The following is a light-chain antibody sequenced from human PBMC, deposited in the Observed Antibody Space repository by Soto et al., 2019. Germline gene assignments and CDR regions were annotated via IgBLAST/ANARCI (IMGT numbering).Light chain of an antibody. J-gene: IGLJ2*01. CDR2: EVS. Sequence: QSALAQPPSASGSPGQSVTISCTGTSSDVGAYKFVSWYQHSPGKAPKLMIYEVSKRPSGVPDRFSGSNAGNTASLTVSGLQAGDEADYYCSSYAGSNTVVFGGGTKVTVL. CDR1: SSDVGAYKF. V-gene: IGLV2-8*01. CDR3: SSYAGSNTVV.